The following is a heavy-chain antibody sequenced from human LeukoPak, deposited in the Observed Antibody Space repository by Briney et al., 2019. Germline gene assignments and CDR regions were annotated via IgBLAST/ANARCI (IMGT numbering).Heavy chain of an antibody. Sequence: SETLSLTCAVYGGSFSGYYWSWIRQPPGKGLEWIGEINHSGSTNYNPSLKSRVTISVDTSKNQFSLKLSSVTAADTAVYYCARAPYSYVLYYFDYCGQGTLVTVSS. J-gene: IGHJ4*02. V-gene: IGHV4-34*01. CDR2: INHSGST. CDR1: GGSFSGYY. D-gene: IGHD5-18*01. CDR3: ARAPYSYVLYYFDY.